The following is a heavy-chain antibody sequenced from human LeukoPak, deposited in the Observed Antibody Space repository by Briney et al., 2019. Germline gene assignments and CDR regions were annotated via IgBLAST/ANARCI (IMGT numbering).Heavy chain of an antibody. Sequence: PGGSLRLSCAASGFTFSSYAMSSVRQAPGKGLEWVSAISGSGGSTYYAHSVKGRVTISRDNSKNTLYLQITSLRAEDTAVSYCAKDSSCTAMVNDDDFDIWGQGTMVTVSS. V-gene: IGHV3-23*01. CDR2: ISGSGGST. CDR1: GFTFSSYA. D-gene: IGHD5-18*01. J-gene: IGHJ3*02. CDR3: AKDSSCTAMVNDDDFDI.